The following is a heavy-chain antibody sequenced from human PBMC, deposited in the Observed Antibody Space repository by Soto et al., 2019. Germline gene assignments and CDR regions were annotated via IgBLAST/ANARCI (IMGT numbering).Heavy chain of an antibody. Sequence: PSETLSLTCAVYGGSFNGYYWSWIRQPPGQGPEWIGDINHSGSTNYNPSLKSRVTISVDTSKNQFSLKLRSVTAADRAVFYCARAPDKYYFDSWGQGTLVTVSS. CDR2: INHSGST. V-gene: IGHV4-34*01. CDR3: ARAPDKYYFDS. CDR1: GGSFNGYY. J-gene: IGHJ4*02.